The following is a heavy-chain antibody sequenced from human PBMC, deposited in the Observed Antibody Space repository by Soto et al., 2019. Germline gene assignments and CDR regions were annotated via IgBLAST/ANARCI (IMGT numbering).Heavy chain of an antibody. J-gene: IGHJ4*02. V-gene: IGHV3-23*01. CDR1: GFTFSSYA. CDR2: ISGGGETT. CDR3: AFNSGSGSYYFAY. Sequence: EVQLLESGGGLVQPGGSLRLSCAASGFTFSSYAMWWVRQAPGKGLECVSAISGGGETTYYADSVKGRFTISRDNSKTTLNRQMTSLRAGDTAVYYCAFNSGSGSYYFAYWGQGTLVTVSS. D-gene: IGHD3-10*01.